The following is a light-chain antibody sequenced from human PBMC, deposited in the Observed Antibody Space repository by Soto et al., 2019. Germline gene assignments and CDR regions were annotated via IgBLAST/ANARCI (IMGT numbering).Light chain of an antibody. Sequence: EIVLTQSPGTLSLSPGERATLSCRASQSVSSSYLAWYQQKPGQAPRLLIYGASSRATGIPDRFSGSGSGTDFTLTISRLEHEDVAVYYWQQYGSSSYTFGQGTKLEIK. J-gene: IGKJ2*01. V-gene: IGKV3-20*01. CDR3: QQYGSSSYT. CDR1: QSVSSSY. CDR2: GAS.